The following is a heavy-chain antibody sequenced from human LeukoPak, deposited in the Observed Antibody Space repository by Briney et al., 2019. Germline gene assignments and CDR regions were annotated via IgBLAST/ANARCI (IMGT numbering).Heavy chain of an antibody. V-gene: IGHV3-72*01. CDR3: VRGMDV. CDR2: TRNRANSYTT. J-gene: IGHJ6*02. Sequence: GGSLRLSCAASGFTLSDHYMDWVRQAPGKGLEWVGRTRNRANSYTTDYAASVKGRFTISRDDLKSSLYLQMNSLRAEDTAVYYCVRGMDVWGQGTTVTVSS. CDR1: GFTLSDHY.